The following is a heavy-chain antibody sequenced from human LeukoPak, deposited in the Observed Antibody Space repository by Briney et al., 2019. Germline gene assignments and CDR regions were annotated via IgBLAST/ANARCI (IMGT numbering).Heavy chain of an antibody. CDR2: ISYDGSNK. Sequence: GGSLRLSCAASGFTFSSYGMHWVRQAPGKGLEWVAVISYDGSNKYYADSVKGRFTISRDNSKNTLYLQMNSLRAEDTAVYYCAKDQYSSSWYYSPIDYWGQGTLVTVSS. J-gene: IGHJ4*02. V-gene: IGHV3-30*18. CDR1: GFTFSSYG. D-gene: IGHD6-13*01. CDR3: AKDQYSSSWYYSPIDY.